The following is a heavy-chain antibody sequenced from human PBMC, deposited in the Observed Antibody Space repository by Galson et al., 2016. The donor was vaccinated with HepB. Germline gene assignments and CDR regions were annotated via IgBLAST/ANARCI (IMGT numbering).Heavy chain of an antibody. D-gene: IGHD6-6*01. V-gene: IGHV3-11*06. Sequence: SLRLSCAASGFTFRDYYMSWIRQAPGKGLEWVSYISGSSSYTNYADSVKGRFTISRDNAKNSLYLQMNSLGGEDTAMYYCARAPTKYHYYYYMDVWGKGTTVTVSS. CDR2: ISGSSSYT. CDR1: GFTFRDYY. CDR3: ARAPTKYHYYYYMDV. J-gene: IGHJ6*03.